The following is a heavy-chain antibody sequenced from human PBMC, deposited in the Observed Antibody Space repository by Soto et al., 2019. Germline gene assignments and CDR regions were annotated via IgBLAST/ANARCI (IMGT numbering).Heavy chain of an antibody. J-gene: IGHJ4*02. D-gene: IGHD2-15*01. V-gene: IGHV3-74*01. CDR2: INGDGIST. Sequence: EVQLVESGGDLVQPGGSLRLSCAASGFTFSSYWMHWVRQDPEKGLVWVSRINGDGISTSYADSVKGRFTISRDNAKDTLSLHMTSLGAEDTAVYYCARISQGTYCRGGNCYSDYWGQGTLVTVSS. CDR1: GFTFSSYW. CDR3: ARISQGTYCRGGNCYSDY.